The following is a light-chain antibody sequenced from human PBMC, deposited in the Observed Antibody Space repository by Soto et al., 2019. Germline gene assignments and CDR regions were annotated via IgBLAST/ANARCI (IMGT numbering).Light chain of an antibody. CDR1: SSNIGAGYD. J-gene: IGLJ1*01. V-gene: IGLV1-40*01. Sequence: QSVLTQPPSVSGAPGQRVTISCTGSSSNIGAGYDVHWYQQLPGTAPKLLIYNDDQRPSGVPERFSGSTSGTSASLAITGLQAEDEADYYCQSYASSMSGSVFGTGTKVTVL. CDR3: QSYASSMSGSV. CDR2: NDD.